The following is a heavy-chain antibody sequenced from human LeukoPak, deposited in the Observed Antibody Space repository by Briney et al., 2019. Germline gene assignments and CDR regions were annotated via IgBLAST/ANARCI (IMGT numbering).Heavy chain of an antibody. CDR3: ARGNSYGLDV. Sequence: AGGSLRLSCAASGFTLSNYWMYWVRQAPGKGLVWVSRINTDGSTTTYADSARGRFTISRDNARSTLYLQMHSLRAEDTAVYYCARGNSYGLDVWGEGTTVTVSS. CDR2: INTDGSTT. V-gene: IGHV3-74*01. CDR1: GFTLSNYW. J-gene: IGHJ6*04.